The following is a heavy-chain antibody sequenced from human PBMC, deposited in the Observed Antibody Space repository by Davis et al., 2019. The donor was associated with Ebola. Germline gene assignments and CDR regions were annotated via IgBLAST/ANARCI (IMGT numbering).Heavy chain of an antibody. V-gene: IGHV4-34*01. CDR1: GGSISSYY. J-gene: IGHJ5*02. CDR2: INHSGST. CDR3: ARAGTTVTQGWFDP. D-gene: IGHD4-17*01. Sequence: PSETLSLTCTVSGGSISSYYWSWIRQPPGKGLEWIGEINHSGSTNYNPSLKSRVTISVDTSKNQFSLKLSSVTAADTAVYYCARAGTTVTQGWFDPWGQGTLVTVSS.